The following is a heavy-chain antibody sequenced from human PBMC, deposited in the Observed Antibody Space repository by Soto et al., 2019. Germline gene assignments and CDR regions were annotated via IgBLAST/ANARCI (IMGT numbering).Heavy chain of an antibody. V-gene: IGHV3-53*01. J-gene: IGHJ4*02. D-gene: IGHD1-26*01. CDR1: GFTLSSHY. Sequence: GESLRLSCAASGFTLSSHYMSWVRQGPGKGLEWVSVIYKGGSTYYADSVKGRFTISRDNSKNTVFLQMNSLRAEDTAVYYCASTWDSATYYYFDYWGQGTLVTVS. CDR2: IYKGGST. CDR3: ASTWDSATYYYFDY.